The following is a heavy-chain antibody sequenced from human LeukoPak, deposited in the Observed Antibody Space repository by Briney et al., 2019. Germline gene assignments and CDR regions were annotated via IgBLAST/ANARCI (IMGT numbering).Heavy chain of an antibody. Sequence: SETLSLTCTVSGGSISSSSYYWGWIRQPPGKGLEWIGEINHSGSTNYNPSLKSRVTISVDTSKNQFSLKLSSVTAADTAVYYCARRVLYGSGSYYNRKSYFDYWGQGTLVTVSS. D-gene: IGHD3-10*01. CDR3: ARRVLYGSGSYYNRKSYFDY. CDR2: INHSGST. J-gene: IGHJ4*02. V-gene: IGHV4-39*07. CDR1: GGSISSSSYY.